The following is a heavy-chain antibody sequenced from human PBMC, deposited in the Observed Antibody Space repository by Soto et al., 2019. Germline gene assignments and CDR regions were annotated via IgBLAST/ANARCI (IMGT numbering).Heavy chain of an antibody. CDR3: ARGRAGKNRYCSGGSCYHYYYYMDV. Sequence: SETLSLTCAVYGGSFSGYYWSWIRQPPGKGLEWIGEINHSGSTNYNPSLKSRVTISVDTPKNQFSLKLSSVTAADTAVYYCARGRAGKNRYCSGGSCYHYYYYMDVWGKGTTVTVSS. V-gene: IGHV4-34*01. CDR1: GGSFSGYY. D-gene: IGHD2-15*01. CDR2: INHSGST. J-gene: IGHJ6*03.